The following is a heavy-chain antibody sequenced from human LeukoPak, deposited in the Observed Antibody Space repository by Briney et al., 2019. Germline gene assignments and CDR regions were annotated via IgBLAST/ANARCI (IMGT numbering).Heavy chain of an antibody. CDR3: ARDSPGVRGVPLYYFYY. V-gene: IGHV3-33*01. J-gene: IGHJ4*02. CDR2: IWFDGSNE. Sequence: GRSLRHSCAVSGFTFSSYGMHWVRQAPGKGLEWVAVIWFDGSNEYYADSVKGRFTISRDNSKNTLYLQMNSLRAEDTAVYFCARDSPGVRGVPLYYFYYWGQGTLVTVSS. CDR1: GFTFSSYG. D-gene: IGHD3-10*01.